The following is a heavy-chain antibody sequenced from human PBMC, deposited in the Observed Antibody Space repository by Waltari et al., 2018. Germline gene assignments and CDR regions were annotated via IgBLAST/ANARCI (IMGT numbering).Heavy chain of an antibody. J-gene: IGHJ5*02. V-gene: IGHV1-69*13. CDR2: IIPIFGTV. CDR1: GGTFNSYA. CDR3: ARDRGYSSTWYRWLDP. D-gene: IGHD6-13*01. Sequence: QVQLVQSGAEVKKPGSSVKVSCKASGGTFNSYAISWVRQAPGQGLEWMGRIIPIFGTVNYAQKCQGRVTITADNSTSTADMELSSLRSEDTAVYYCARDRGYSSTWYRWLDPWGQGTLVTVSS.